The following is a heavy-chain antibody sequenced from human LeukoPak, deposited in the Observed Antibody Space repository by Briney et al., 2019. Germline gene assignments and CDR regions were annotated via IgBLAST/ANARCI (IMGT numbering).Heavy chain of an antibody. Sequence: GKSLRLSCVTSGFTFSGYGMHWVRQAPGKGLEWVTVIWSDGSNKYYADSVKGRFTISRDNAKNSLYLQMNSLRAEDTAVYYCVVMIRGAITLGQGTLVTVSS. CDR3: VVMIRGAIT. V-gene: IGHV3-33*03. J-gene: IGHJ5*02. CDR2: IWSDGSNK. CDR1: GFTFSGYG. D-gene: IGHD3-10*01.